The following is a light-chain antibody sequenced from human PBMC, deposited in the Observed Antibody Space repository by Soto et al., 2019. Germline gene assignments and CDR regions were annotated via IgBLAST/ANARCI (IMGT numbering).Light chain of an antibody. CDR3: CSDAGSSTYV. CDR1: SNDVGSYNI. Sequence: QSVLTQPASVSGSPGQSITISCTRTSNDVGSYNIVSWYQQHPGKAPKVLIYEVTKRPSGVSNRFSGSKSGNTASLTISGLKADDEADYYCCSDAGSSTYVFGSGTKLTVL. J-gene: IGLJ1*01. CDR2: EVT. V-gene: IGLV2-23*02.